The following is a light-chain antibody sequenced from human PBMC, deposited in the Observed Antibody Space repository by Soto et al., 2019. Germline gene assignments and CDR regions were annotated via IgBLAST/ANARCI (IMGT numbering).Light chain of an antibody. CDR3: GAWDDSLNGYV. Sequence: QSALTQPPSTSGTPGQRVTISCSGSTSNIGSKAVNWYQQVPGTAPKLLIYSNNQRPSGVPDRFSASKSGTSASLTISGLQSEDEGDYYCGAWDDSLNGYVFGTGTKVTVL. V-gene: IGLV1-44*01. J-gene: IGLJ1*01. CDR2: SNN. CDR1: TSNIGSKA.